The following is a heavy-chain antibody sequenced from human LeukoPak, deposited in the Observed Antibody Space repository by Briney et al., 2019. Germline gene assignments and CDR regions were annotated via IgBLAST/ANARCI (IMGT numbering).Heavy chain of an antibody. J-gene: IGHJ5*02. CDR3: AKNWWFGLAPNYFDP. CDR2: ISAYNGNT. CDR1: GYTFTSYG. V-gene: IGHV1-18*01. Sequence: ASVKVSCKASGYTFTSYGISCVRQAPGQGLEWMGWISAYNGNTNYAQKLQGRVTMTTDTSTSTAYMELRGLRSDDTATYYCAKNWWFGLAPNYFDPWGQGTLVTVSS. D-gene: IGHD3/OR15-3a*01.